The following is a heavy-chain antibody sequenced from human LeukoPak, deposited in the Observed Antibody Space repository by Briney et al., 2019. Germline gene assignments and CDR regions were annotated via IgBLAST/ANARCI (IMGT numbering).Heavy chain of an antibody. CDR2: ISSSSYI. CDR3: ARVYAVLGAFDI. V-gene: IGHV3-21*01. Sequence: GGSLRLSCAASGFTFSSYSMNWVRQAPGKGLEWVSSISSSSYIYYADSVKGRFTISRDNAKNSLYLQMNSLRAEDTAVYYCARVYAVLGAFDIWGQGTMVTVSS. D-gene: IGHD2-2*02. CDR1: GFTFSSYS. J-gene: IGHJ3*02.